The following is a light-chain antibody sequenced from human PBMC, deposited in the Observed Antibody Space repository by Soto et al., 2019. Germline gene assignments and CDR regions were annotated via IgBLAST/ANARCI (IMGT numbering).Light chain of an antibody. V-gene: IGLV2-14*01. CDR2: DAS. CDR1: SSDVGGYNY. Sequence: QSALTQPASVSGSPGQSITISCTGTSSDVGGYNYVSWYQQHPGKAPKLMIYDASNRPSGVSNRFSGSKSGNTATLTISGLQAEDEDDYYCSSYTSSSTFYVFGAGTQLTVL. CDR3: SSYTSSSTFYV. J-gene: IGLJ1*01.